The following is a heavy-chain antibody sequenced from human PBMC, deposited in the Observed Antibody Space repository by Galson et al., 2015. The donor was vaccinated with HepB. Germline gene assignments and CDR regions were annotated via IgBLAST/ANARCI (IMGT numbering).Heavy chain of an antibody. CDR2: IYSGGST. CDR1: GFTVSSNY. V-gene: IGHV3-66*02. D-gene: IGHD6-19*01. Sequence: SLRLSCAASGFTVSSNYMSWVRQAPGKGLEWVSVIYSGGSTYYADSVKGRFTISRDNSKNTLYLQMNSLRAEDTAVYYCAVATRRAGWYQDYWGQGTLVTVSS. CDR3: AVATRRAGWYQDY. J-gene: IGHJ4*02.